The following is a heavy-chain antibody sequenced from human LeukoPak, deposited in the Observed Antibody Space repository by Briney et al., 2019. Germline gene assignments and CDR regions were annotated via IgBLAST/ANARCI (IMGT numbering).Heavy chain of an antibody. Sequence: SETLSLTCSVSGVSVNSRSYFWNWVRQPPGKGLEWIGSVYSTGNVYQSPSLQSRAAISVDASNNSFSLTLQSVTAADTAVYFCVRGAMVSKPGDFWGPGTLVIVSS. D-gene: IGHD2-8*01. CDR2: VYSTGNV. J-gene: IGHJ4*02. V-gene: IGHV4-39*02. CDR3: VRGAMVSKPGDF. CDR1: GVSVNSRSYF.